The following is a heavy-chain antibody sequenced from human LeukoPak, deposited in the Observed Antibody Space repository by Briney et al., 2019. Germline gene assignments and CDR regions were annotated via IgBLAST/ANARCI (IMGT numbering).Heavy chain of an antibody. J-gene: IGHJ4*02. D-gene: IGHD5-18*01. CDR1: GGSISSSSYY. CDR2: IYYSGST. CDR3: ARHPGYSYAYVDY. V-gene: IGHV4-39*07. Sequence: SETLSLTCTVSGGSISSSSYYWGWIRQPPGKGLEWIGSIYYSGSTYYNPSLKSRVTISVDTSKNQFSLKLSSVTAADTAVYYCARHPGYSYAYVDYWGQGTLVTVSS.